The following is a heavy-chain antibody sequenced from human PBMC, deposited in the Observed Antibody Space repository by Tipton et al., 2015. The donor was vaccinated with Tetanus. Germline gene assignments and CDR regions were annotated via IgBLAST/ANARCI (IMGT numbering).Heavy chain of an antibody. V-gene: IGHV4-39*01. CDR3: ARQADNWFDP. J-gene: IGHJ5*02. CDR2: IYYSGTT. Sequence: TLSLTCTVSGGSITSGTYYWGWIRQPPGEGLEWIGNIYYSGTTYYNSPLKSRVTISHDTTKNQFSLKMTSVTAADAAGYYCARQADNWFDPWGQGTLVAVSS. CDR1: GGSITSGTYY.